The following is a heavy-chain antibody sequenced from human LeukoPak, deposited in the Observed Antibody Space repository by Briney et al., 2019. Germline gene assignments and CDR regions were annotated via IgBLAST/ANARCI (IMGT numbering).Heavy chain of an antibody. J-gene: IGHJ4*02. CDR3: AKDGGDY. CDR1: GFTLSSYA. Sequence: GGSLRLSCAASGFTLSSYAMSWVRQAPGKGLEWVTVISFDGSNKYYADSVKGRFTISRDNSKNTLYLQMNSLKTEDTAVYYCAKDGGDYWGQGTLVTVSS. V-gene: IGHV3-30*18. CDR2: ISFDGSNK. D-gene: IGHD3-16*01.